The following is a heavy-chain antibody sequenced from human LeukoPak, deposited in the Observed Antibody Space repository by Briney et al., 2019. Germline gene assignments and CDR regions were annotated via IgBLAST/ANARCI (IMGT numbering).Heavy chain of an antibody. CDR1: GYTFTSYG. V-gene: IGHV1-18*01. D-gene: IGHD3-22*01. CDR2: ISAYNGNT. J-gene: IGHJ3*02. Sequence: ASVKVSFKASGYTFTSYGISWVRQAPGQGLEWMGWISAYNGNTNYAQKLQGRVTMTTDTSTSTAYMELRSLRSDDTAVYYCARESLAYYYDNSGYYGGHDAFDIWGQGTMVTVSS. CDR3: ARESLAYYYDNSGYYGGHDAFDI.